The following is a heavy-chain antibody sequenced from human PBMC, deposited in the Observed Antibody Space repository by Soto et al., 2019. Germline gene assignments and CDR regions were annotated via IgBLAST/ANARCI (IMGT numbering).Heavy chain of an antibody. V-gene: IGHV3-74*01. CDR1: GFTFNSYW. Sequence: EVQLVESGGGLVQPGGSLRLSCAASGFTFNSYWMHWVRQAPGKGLVWVSRINPDGRSTNYADSVKGRFTISRDNAKNTLYLQMNSLSAEDTAVYHCARGGLQGSGNQYNDNWGQGTLVTVSS. J-gene: IGHJ4*02. D-gene: IGHD3-10*01. CDR3: ARGGLQGSGNQYNDN. CDR2: INPDGRST.